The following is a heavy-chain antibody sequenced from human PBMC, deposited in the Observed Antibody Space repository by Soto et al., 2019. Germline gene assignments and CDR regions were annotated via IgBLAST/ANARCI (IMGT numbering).Heavy chain of an antibody. J-gene: IGHJ5*02. Sequence: QVQLVQSVAEVKKPGSSVKVSCKASGGTFSSYAISWVRQAPGQGLEWMGGIIPIFGTANYAQKFQGRVTITADESTSTAYMELSSLRSEDTAVYYCARRGGSCHIWCNWFDPWGQGTLVTVSS. V-gene: IGHV1-69*01. CDR3: ARRGGSCHIWCNWFDP. CDR1: GGTFSSYA. D-gene: IGHD2-15*01. CDR2: IIPIFGTA.